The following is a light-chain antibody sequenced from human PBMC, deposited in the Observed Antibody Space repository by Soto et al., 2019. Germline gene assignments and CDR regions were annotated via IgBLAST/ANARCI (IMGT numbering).Light chain of an antibody. Sequence: QSVLTQPASVSGSPGQSITISCTGTSSDIGGYNYVSWYQHHPGKAPKLMIYDVSNRPSGVSNRFSGSKSGNTASLTISGLQAEDEADYYCTSYTSSNTLVFGTGTQLTVL. CDR3: TSYTSSNTLV. V-gene: IGLV2-14*01. J-gene: IGLJ1*01. CDR2: DVS. CDR1: SSDIGGYNY.